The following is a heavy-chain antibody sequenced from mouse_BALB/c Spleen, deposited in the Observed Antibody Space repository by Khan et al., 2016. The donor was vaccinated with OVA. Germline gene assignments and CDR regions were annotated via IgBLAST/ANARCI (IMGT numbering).Heavy chain of an antibody. CDR1: GFTIKDFY. CDR3: ARLGYGNYWFAY. Sequence: VQLQQSGAELLRPGALVKLSCKASGFTIKDFYMHWVKQRPEQGLEWIGWIDPENGNTIYDPNFKGKASITADTSSTTAYLQLSSLTSDDTVVYYCARLGYGNYWFAYWGQGTLVTVSA. D-gene: IGHD2-10*02. V-gene: IGHV14-1*02. J-gene: IGHJ3*01. CDR2: IDPENGNT.